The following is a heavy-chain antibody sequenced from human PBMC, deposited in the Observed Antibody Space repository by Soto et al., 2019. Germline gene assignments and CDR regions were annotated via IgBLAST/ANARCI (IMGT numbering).Heavy chain of an antibody. J-gene: IGHJ4*02. CDR2: IYTSGST. CDR3: ARGTYFYDYSGHKRLHYFDY. D-gene: IGHD3-22*01. V-gene: IGHV4-4*07. CDR1: GGSISSYY. Sequence: PSETLSLTCTVFGGSISSYYWSWIRQPAGKGLEWIGRIYTSGSTNYNPSLKSRVTMSVDTSKNQFSLKLSSVTAADTAIYYCARGTYFYDYSGHKRLHYFDYWGQGTLGTVSS.